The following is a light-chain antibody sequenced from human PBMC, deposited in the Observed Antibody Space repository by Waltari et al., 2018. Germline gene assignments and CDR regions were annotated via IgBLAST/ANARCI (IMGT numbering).Light chain of an antibody. CDR1: QGISSS. Sequence: IQLTRTPSFLSVSVVDRATITCRASQGISSSLAWYQQKPGKAPKLLVYAASSLQSGVPSRFSGSGSGTEFTLTISSLQPEDFASYYCQQLSTYPLTIGGGTKVEIK. CDR2: AAS. CDR3: QQLSTYPLT. V-gene: IGKV1-9*01. J-gene: IGKJ4*01.